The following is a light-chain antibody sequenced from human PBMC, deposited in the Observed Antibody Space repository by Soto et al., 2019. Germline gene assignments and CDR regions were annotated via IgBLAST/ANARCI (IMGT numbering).Light chain of an antibody. V-gene: IGKV3-20*01. Sequence: EVVLTQSPGTLSLSPGERATLSCRASQSISSGFLAWYQQKPGQAPGLLIYGASSRATGIPDRFSGSGSGTDFTLTISRLEPEDSAVYYCQLLTFGGGTKVEIK. J-gene: IGKJ4*01. CDR3: QLLT. CDR1: QSISSGF. CDR2: GAS.